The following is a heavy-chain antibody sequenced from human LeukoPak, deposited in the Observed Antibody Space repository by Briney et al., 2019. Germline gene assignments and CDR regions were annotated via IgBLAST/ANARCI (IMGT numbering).Heavy chain of an antibody. CDR1: GFTFSKYG. J-gene: IGHJ4*02. D-gene: IGHD3-16*01. CDR3: ASLMIGVDSTFDS. CDR2: ISYDGSNK. V-gene: IGHV3-30*03. Sequence: PGGSLRLSCAASGFTFSKYGMHWVRQAPGKGLEWLAVISYDGSNKYYGDSVEDRFTISRDNSKNTLYLQMSSLRSEDTAIYYCASLMIGVDSTFDSWGQGTLVTVSS.